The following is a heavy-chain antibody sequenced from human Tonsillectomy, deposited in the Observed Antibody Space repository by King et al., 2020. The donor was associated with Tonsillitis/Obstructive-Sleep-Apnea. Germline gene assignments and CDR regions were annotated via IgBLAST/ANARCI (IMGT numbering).Heavy chain of an antibody. J-gene: IGHJ4*02. D-gene: IGHD3-10*01. V-gene: IGHV4-4*02. Sequence: QLQESGPGLVKPSGTLSLTCAVSGGSISSSNWWSWVRQPPGKGLEWIGEIHHSGSTNYNPSLKSRVTISVDKSKNQFSLKLSSVTAADTAVYYCARFPEDGSWSYYSEFDYWGQGTLVTVSS. CDR1: GGSISSSNW. CDR3: ARFPEDGSWSYYSEFDY. CDR2: IHHSGST.